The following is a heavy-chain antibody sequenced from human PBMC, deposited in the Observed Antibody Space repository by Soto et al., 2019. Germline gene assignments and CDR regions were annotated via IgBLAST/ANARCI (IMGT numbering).Heavy chain of an antibody. CDR3: ARDAQ. Sequence: EVQLVESGGGLVQPGGSLRLSCAASGFPFSDYWMSWVRQAPGKGLEWVANIKEDGSEKYYVDSVKGRFTISRDSAKNSLYLQMNSLRAEDTAVYYCARDAQWGQGTLVTVSS. J-gene: IGHJ4*02. CDR1: GFPFSDYW. CDR2: IKEDGSEK. V-gene: IGHV3-7*05.